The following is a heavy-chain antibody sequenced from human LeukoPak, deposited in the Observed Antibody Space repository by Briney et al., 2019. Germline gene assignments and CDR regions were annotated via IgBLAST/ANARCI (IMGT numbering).Heavy chain of an antibody. J-gene: IGHJ4*02. CDR2: ISSSSSYI. CDR1: GFNLSSYS. D-gene: IGHD1-26*01. CDR3: ARDFLVGATYFDY. V-gene: IGHV3-21*01. Sequence: GGSLRLSCAASGFNLSSYSMNWVRQAPGKGLEWVSSISSSSSYIYYADSVKGRFTISRDNDKTSLYLQMNSLRAEDTAVYYCARDFLVGATYFDYWGQGTLVTVSS.